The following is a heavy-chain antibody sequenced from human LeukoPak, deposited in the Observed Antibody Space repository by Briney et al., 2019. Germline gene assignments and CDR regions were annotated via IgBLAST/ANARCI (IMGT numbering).Heavy chain of an antibody. V-gene: IGHV4-59*12. CDR3: TRSPPPGATAYGVVDL. J-gene: IGHJ4*02. D-gene: IGHD3-3*01. Sequence: SETLSLTCTVSGGSISTYYGNWIRQAPGKGLEWIGYIYYSGSTYYNPSLKSRVTISIDTSKNQFSLKLRSVTAADTAVYYCTRSPPPGATAYGVVDLWGQGTLVTVSS. CDR1: GGSISTYY. CDR2: IYYSGST.